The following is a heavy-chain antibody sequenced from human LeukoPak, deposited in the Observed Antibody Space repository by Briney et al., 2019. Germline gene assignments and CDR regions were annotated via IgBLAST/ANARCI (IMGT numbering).Heavy chain of an antibody. J-gene: IGHJ4*02. CDR3: ARDGAYGGNQLDY. CDR1: GFTFSSYG. CDR2: IKQDGSEK. D-gene: IGHD4-23*01. V-gene: IGHV3-7*01. Sequence: PGGSLRLSCAASGFTFSSYGMSWVRQAPGKGLEWVANIKQDGSEKYYVDSVKGRFTISRDNAKNSLYLQMNSLRAEDTAVYYCARDGAYGGNQLDYWGQGTLVTVSS.